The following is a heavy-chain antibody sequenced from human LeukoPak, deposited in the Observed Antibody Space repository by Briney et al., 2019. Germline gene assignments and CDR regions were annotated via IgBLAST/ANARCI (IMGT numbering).Heavy chain of an antibody. V-gene: IGHV3-23*01. J-gene: IGHJ4*02. Sequence: GESLKLSCAASGFTFSSYAMNWVRQAPGKGLEWVSGTSGSGGSTFYADSVKGRFTMSRDNSENRVYLQMNGLRAEDSAVYYCAKSGGYSYVENFDSWGQGTLVTVSS. CDR3: AKSGGYSYVENFDS. D-gene: IGHD5-18*01. CDR2: TSGSGGST. CDR1: GFTFSSYA.